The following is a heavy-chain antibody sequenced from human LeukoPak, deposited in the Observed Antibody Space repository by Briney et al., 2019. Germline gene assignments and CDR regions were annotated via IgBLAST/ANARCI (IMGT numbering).Heavy chain of an antibody. D-gene: IGHD3-10*01. CDR3: ARESSVLLWFGESISAFDI. J-gene: IGHJ3*02. CDR1: GGSISSYY. CDR2: IYSSGST. V-gene: IGHV4-4*07. Sequence: SETLSLTCSVSGGSISSYYWSWIRQPAGKGLEWIGRIYSSGSTTYNPSLKSRVTMSVDTSKNQFSLKLSSVTAADTAVYYCARESSVLLWFGESISAFDIWGQGTMVTVSS.